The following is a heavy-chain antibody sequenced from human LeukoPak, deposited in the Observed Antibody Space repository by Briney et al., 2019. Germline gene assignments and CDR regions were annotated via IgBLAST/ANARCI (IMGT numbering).Heavy chain of an antibody. CDR1: GFTFSSYD. D-gene: IGHD4-23*01. CDR2: IGTAGDT. Sequence: GGSLRLSCAASGFTFSSYDMHWVRQATGKGLEWVSAIGTAGDTYYPGSVKGRFTISRENAKNSLYLQMNSLRAEDTAVYYCARARYGGNSEVGYFDYWGQGPLVTVSS. J-gene: IGHJ4*02. V-gene: IGHV3-13*01. CDR3: ARARYGGNSEVGYFDY.